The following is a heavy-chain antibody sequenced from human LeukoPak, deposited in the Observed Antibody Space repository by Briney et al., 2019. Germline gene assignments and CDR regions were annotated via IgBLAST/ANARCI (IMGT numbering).Heavy chain of an antibody. CDR3: ARDLTTVTTGADY. V-gene: IGHV3-33*01. J-gene: IGHJ4*02. CDR2: IWYDGSNK. CDR1: GFTFSSYG. D-gene: IGHD4-17*01. Sequence: PGGSLRLSCAASGFTFSSYGMHWVRQAPGKGLEWVAVIWYDGSNKYYADSVKGRFTISRDNSKNTLYLQMNSLRAEDTAVYYCARDLTTVTTGADYWGQGTLVTVSS.